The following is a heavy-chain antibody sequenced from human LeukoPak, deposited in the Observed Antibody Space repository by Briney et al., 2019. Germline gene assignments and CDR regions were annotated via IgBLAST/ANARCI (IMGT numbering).Heavy chain of an antibody. CDR2: ISWNRGSI. V-gene: IGHV3-9*01. D-gene: IGHD3-22*01. Sequence: PGRSLRLSCAASGFTFDDYAMHWVRQAPGKGLEWVSGISWNRGSIGYADSVKGRFTISRDNAKNSLYLQMNSLRAEDTALYYCAKDHYYDSSGYYFGYAFDIWGQGTMVTVSS. CDR1: GFTFDDYA. CDR3: AKDHYYDSSGYYFGYAFDI. J-gene: IGHJ3*02.